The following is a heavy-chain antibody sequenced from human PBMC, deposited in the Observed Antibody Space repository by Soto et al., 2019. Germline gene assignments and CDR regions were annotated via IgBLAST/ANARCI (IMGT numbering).Heavy chain of an antibody. CDR3: ARGLYSGWHYFDY. Sequence: GGSLRLSCAASGFTFSSYAMSWVRQAPGKGLEWVSVIYSGGSTYYADSVKGRFTISRDNSKNTLYLQMNSLRAEDTAVYYCARGLYSGWHYFDYRGQGTLVTVSS. J-gene: IGHJ4*02. D-gene: IGHD5-12*01. CDR1: GFTFSSYA. V-gene: IGHV3-66*01. CDR2: IYSGGST.